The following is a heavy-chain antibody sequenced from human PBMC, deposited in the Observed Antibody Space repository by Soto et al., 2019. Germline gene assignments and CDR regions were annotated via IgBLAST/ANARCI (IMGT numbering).Heavy chain of an antibody. CDR3: ARHVLYVSGTYYRFDS. Sequence: QLQLQESGPGLVKPSETLSLTCTVSGGSISNSGYYWGWIRQPPGKGLEWIGSMYFIGRSTYDNQSLKSRVTVSVDTSKSHVERRLGSVTAAYTAVYYFARHVLYVSGTYYRFDSWGKGILATVS. CDR2: MYFIGRST. D-gene: IGHD3-10*01. V-gene: IGHV4-39*01. CDR1: GGSISNSGYY. J-gene: IGHJ4*02.